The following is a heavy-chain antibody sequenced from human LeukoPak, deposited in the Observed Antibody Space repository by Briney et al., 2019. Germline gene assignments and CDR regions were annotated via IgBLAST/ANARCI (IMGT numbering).Heavy chain of an antibody. J-gene: IGHJ4*02. Sequence: GGSLRLSCAASGFTFDDYGMSWVRQAPGKGLEWVSGINWNGGSTGYADSVKGRFTISRDNAKNSLYLQMNSLRAEDTAVYYCAIGPRLSSGSYYGYWGQGTLVTVSS. CDR1: GFTFDDYG. D-gene: IGHD1-26*01. CDR2: INWNGGST. CDR3: AIGPRLSSGSYYGY. V-gene: IGHV3-20*04.